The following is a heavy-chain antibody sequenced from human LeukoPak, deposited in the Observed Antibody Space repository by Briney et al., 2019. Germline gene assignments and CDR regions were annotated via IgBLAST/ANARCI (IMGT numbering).Heavy chain of an antibody. J-gene: IGHJ4*02. CDR1: GFTFSGHW. CDR2: INQGGSDK. Sequence: PGGSLRISCAASGFTFSGHWMSWVRQAPGKGLEWVANINQGGSDKYYVDSVKGRFTISRDNANSLLYLQMNSLRGEDTAVYYCTRDRSRAEDDWGQGTLVTVSS. V-gene: IGHV3-7*01. D-gene: IGHD1-14*01. CDR3: TRDRSRAEDD.